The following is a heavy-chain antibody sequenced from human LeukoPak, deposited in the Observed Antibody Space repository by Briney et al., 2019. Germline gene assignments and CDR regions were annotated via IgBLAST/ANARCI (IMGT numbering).Heavy chain of an antibody. CDR2: IFYGANT. V-gene: IGHV4-39*01. J-gene: IGHJ6*02. D-gene: IGHD4-17*01. CDR3: ARGTVTTKYYYYGMDV. Sequence: SETLSLTCTVSGGSISSTSYCWAWIRQPPGKGLEWIGSIFYGANTYYNPSLKSRITIDIDMAKNQFSLKMNSVTAADTAVYYCARGTVTTKYYYYGMDVWGQGTTVTVSS. CDR1: GGSISSTSYC.